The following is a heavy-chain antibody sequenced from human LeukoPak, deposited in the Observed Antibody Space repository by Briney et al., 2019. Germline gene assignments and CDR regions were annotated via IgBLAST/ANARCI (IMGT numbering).Heavy chain of an antibody. CDR3: ARHYGP. CDR1: GGSFSGYY. D-gene: IGHD3-16*01. Sequence: SETLSLTCAVYGGSFSGYYWSWLRQPPGKGLEWIGEINHSGSTNCSPSLKSRVTISVDTSRNQFSLNLSSVTAADTAVYYCARHYGPWGQGTLAAVSS. J-gene: IGHJ5*02. V-gene: IGHV4-34*01. CDR2: INHSGST.